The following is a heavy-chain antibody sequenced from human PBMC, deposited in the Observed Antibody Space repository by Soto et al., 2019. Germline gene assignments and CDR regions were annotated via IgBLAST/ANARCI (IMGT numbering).Heavy chain of an antibody. CDR1: GFTFSSYG. D-gene: IGHD1-1*01. Sequence: GGSLRLSCAASGFTFSSYGMHWVRQAPGKGLEWVAVISYDGSNKYYADSVKGRFTISRDNSKNTLYLQMNSLRAEDTAVYYCAKEEMERVYYYGMDVWGQGTTVTVSS. V-gene: IGHV3-30*18. CDR2: ISYDGSNK. CDR3: AKEEMERVYYYGMDV. J-gene: IGHJ6*02.